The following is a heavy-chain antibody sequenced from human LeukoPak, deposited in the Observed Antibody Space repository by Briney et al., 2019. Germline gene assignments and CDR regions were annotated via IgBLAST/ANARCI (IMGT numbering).Heavy chain of an antibody. J-gene: IGHJ4*02. V-gene: IGHV3-30-3*01. CDR3: ASGFDSRFFDK. CDR1: GFTFSSCA. D-gene: IGHD3-22*01. CDR2: ISFDGSKK. Sequence: GGSLRLSCAASGFTFSSCAMNWVRQAPDKGLEWVAVISFDGSKKYFADSVKGRFTISRDDSKNTLYLQMDSLRAEDTAVYYCASGFDSRFFDKWGQGTLVTVSS.